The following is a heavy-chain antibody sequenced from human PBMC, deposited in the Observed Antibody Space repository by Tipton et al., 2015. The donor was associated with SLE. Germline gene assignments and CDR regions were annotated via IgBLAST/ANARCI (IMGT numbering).Heavy chain of an antibody. D-gene: IGHD5-18*01. CDR1: GGSISSSY. CDR3: ARQRGYSYVDY. V-gene: IGHV4-59*08. Sequence: GLVKPSETLSLTCTVSGGSISSSYWSWIRQPPGKGLEWIGEINHRGSTNYNPSLKSRVTISVDTSKNQFSLKLSSVTAADTALYYCARQRGYSYVDYWGQGTLVTVSS. CDR2: INHRGST. J-gene: IGHJ4*02.